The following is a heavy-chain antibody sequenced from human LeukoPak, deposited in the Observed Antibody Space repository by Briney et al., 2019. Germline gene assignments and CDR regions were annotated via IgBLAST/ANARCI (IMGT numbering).Heavy chain of an antibody. D-gene: IGHD3-22*01. CDR1: GGSISSYY. CDR3: ARGRDYHDSTGYYA. Sequence: SETLSLTCTVSGGSISSYYWSWIRQPPGKGLEWIGYIYYSGSTYYNPALKSRVTISVDTSKNQFSLKLSSVTTADTAVYYCARGRDYHDSTGYYAWGQGTLVTVSS. CDR2: IYYSGST. V-gene: IGHV4-59*01. J-gene: IGHJ5*02.